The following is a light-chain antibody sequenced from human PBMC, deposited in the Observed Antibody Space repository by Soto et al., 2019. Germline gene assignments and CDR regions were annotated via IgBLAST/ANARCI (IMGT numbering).Light chain of an antibody. CDR3: QQYGSSGT. Sequence: IVLTPSPGTLSLSPGERTTLSCRASQSISRYLAWYQQKPGQGPRLLIYGASSRATGTPDRFSGSGSGTDFTLTINRLEPEDFAVYYCQQYGSSGTFGQGTKVDIK. CDR1: QSISRY. J-gene: IGKJ1*01. CDR2: GAS. V-gene: IGKV3-20*01.